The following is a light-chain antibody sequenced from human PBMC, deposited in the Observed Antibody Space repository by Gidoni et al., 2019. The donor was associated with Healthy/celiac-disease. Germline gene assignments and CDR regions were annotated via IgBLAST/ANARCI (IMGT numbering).Light chain of an antibody. CDR3: SSYTSSSTPWV. CDR1: SSDVGGYNY. V-gene: IGLV2-14*03. J-gene: IGLJ3*02. Sequence: QSALTQPASVSGSPGQSITTSCTGTSSDVGGYNYVSWYQQHPGKAPKLMIYDVSNRPSGVSNRFSGSKSGNTASLTISGLQAEDEADYYCSSYTSSSTPWVFGGGTKLTV. CDR2: DVS.